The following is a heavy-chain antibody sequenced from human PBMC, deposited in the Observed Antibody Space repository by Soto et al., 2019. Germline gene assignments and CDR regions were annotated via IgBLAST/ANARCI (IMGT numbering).Heavy chain of an antibody. Sequence: GGPVEGSCQGSGFTLSRYCIRWGRQGPGPRFEWMGWISAYNGNTNYAQKLQGRVTMTADTSTSTAYMELRSLRSDDTAVYYCARGDYSSGYYYYYGMDVWGQGTTVTVSS. D-gene: IGHD3-22*01. J-gene: IGHJ6*02. CDR3: ARGDYSSGYYYYYGMDV. CDR2: ISAYNGNT. CDR1: GFTLSRYC. V-gene: IGHV1-18*01.